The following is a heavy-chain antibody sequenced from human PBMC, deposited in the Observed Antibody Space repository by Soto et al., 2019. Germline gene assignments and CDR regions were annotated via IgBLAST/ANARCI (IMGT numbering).Heavy chain of an antibody. CDR3: ARGGYYDSSGYYYRPTSEYFQH. J-gene: IGHJ1*01. CDR1: GYTFTSYG. CDR2: ISAYNGNT. Sequence: ASVKVSCKASGYTFTSYGISWVRQAPGQGLEWMGWISAYNGNTNYAQKLQGRVTMTTDTSTSTAYMELRSLRSDDTAVYYCARGGYYDSSGYYYRPTSEYFQHWGQGTLVTVSS. V-gene: IGHV1-18*01. D-gene: IGHD3-22*01.